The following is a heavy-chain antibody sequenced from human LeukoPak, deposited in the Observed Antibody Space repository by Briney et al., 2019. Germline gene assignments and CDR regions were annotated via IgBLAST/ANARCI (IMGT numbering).Heavy chain of an antibody. Sequence: GGSLRLSCAASGFTFSSYSMNWVRQAPGKGLEWVSSISSSSSYIYYADSVKGRFTISRDNAKNSLYLQMNSPRAEDTAVYYCAREGRRLRFRYFDLWGRGTLVTVSS. CDR1: GFTFSSYS. D-gene: IGHD5-12*01. CDR3: AREGRRLRFRYFDL. J-gene: IGHJ2*01. V-gene: IGHV3-21*01. CDR2: ISSSSSYI.